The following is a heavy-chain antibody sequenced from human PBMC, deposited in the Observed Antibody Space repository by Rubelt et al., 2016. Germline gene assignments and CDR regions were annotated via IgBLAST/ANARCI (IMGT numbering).Heavy chain of an antibody. D-gene: IGHD5-12*01. J-gene: IGHJ4*02. CDR1: GASISSSNW. Sequence: QVQLQESGPGLVKPSGTLSLTCAVSGASISSSNWWSWVRQPPGKGLEWIGEIYHSGSTSYNPSLKSRVTISVDKSKNHCALRLGSGTAAGTAVDYWARRGWTYSGYEPWDYWGQGTLVTVSS. CDR2: IYHSGST. CDR3: ARRGWTYSGYEPWDY. V-gene: IGHV4-4*02.